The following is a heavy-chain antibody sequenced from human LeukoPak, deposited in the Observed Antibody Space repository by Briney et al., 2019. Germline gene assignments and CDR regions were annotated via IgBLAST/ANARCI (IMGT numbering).Heavy chain of an antibody. CDR3: AKAAHYDILTGYAYYFDY. CDR2: ISGSGGST. Sequence: PGGSLRLSCAASGFTFSSYAMSWVRQAPGKGLEWVSAISGSGGSTYYADSVKGRFTISRDNSKNTLYLQMNSLRAEDTAVYYCAKAAHYDILTGYAYYFDYWGQGTLVTVSS. J-gene: IGHJ4*02. V-gene: IGHV3-23*01. D-gene: IGHD3-9*01. CDR1: GFTFSSYA.